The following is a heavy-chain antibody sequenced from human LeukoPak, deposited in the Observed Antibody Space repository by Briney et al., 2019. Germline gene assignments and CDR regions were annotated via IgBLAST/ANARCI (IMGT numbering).Heavy chain of an antibody. V-gene: IGHV3-7*01. CDR1: GFTFNTFR. CDR2: IKQDGSQT. D-gene: IGHD6-19*01. J-gene: IGHJ4*02. CDR3: ESWYSNDWNPIFDY. Sequence: GGSLTLSCAAAGFTFNTFRMGRIRQAPGKGLEWVANIKQDGSQTYYVDSVKGRFTISRDNANNLLSLQMNGLRAEDTAVYHCESWYSNDWNPIFDYWGQGTLVTVSS.